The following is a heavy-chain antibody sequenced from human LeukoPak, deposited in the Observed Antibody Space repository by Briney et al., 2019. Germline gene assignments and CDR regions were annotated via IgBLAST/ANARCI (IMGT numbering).Heavy chain of an antibody. J-gene: IGHJ6*02. V-gene: IGHV5-51*01. CDR3: ARQWFGDYRLYYYGMDV. Sequence: GESLKISCKVSGYSFTTYWIGWVRQMPGKGLEWMGIIYPGDSDTKYSPSFQGQVTISADKSISTAYLQWSSLKASDTAMYYCARQWFGDYRLYYYGMDVWGQGATVTVSS. D-gene: IGHD3-10*01. CDR1: GYSFTTYW. CDR2: IYPGDSDT.